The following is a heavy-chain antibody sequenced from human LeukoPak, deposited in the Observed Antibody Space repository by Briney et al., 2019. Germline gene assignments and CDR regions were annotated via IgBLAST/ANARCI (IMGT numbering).Heavy chain of an antibody. CDR1: GFTFSSYG. D-gene: IGHD2-2*01. Sequence: GGSLRLSCAASGFTFSSYGMNWVRQAPGKGLEWVAVISYDGSNKYYADSVKGRFTISRDNSKNTLFVQMSSLRAEDTAVYYCAKDLAPAAYWGQGTLVTVSS. CDR3: AKDLAPAAY. V-gene: IGHV3-30*18. CDR2: ISYDGSNK. J-gene: IGHJ4*02.